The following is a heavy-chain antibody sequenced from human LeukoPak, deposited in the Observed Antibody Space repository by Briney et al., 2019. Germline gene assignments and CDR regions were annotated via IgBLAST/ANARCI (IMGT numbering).Heavy chain of an antibody. CDR2: IYYSGKT. Sequence: SESLSLTPIVPSGSITRSRYYWGWVRHPPGEGLEWIGSIYYSGKTSYTPSLKSRVTISVDTSKNQFSLKLSSVTAADTAVYFCARHEYWFDPWGQGTLVTVSA. V-gene: IGHV4-39*01. J-gene: IGHJ5*02. D-gene: IGHD2/OR15-2a*01. CDR3: ARHEYWFDP. CDR1: SGSITRSRYY.